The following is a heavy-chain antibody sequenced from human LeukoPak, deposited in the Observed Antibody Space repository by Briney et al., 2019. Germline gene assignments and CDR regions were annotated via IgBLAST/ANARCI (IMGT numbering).Heavy chain of an antibody. V-gene: IGHV3-33*06. J-gene: IGHJ4*02. CDR3: AKGPGGYSSGYYPQTYYFDY. CDR2: IWYDGSNK. Sequence: GGSLRLSCAASGFTFSSYGMHWVRQAPGKGLEWVAVIWYDGSNKYYADSVKGLFTISRDNSKNTLYLQMNSLRAEDTAVYYCAKGPGGYSSGYYPQTYYFDYWGQGTLVTVSS. CDR1: GFTFSSYG. D-gene: IGHD3-22*01.